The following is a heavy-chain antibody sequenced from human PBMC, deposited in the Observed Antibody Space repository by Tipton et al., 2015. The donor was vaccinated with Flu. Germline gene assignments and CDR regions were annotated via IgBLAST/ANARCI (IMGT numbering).Heavy chain of an antibody. CDR3: ARGFIRLCDY. J-gene: IGHJ4*02. CDR1: GFTFSSYE. V-gene: IGHV3-48*03. Sequence: QLVQSGGGLAQPGGSLRLSCAVSGFTFSSYEMNWVRQAPGKGLEWISYITPSSSAKYYADAVKGRFTISRDNAKSSLYLQLNSLRAEDTAVYYCARGFIRLCDYWGQGTLVTVSS. D-gene: IGHD3-16*01. CDR2: ITPSSSAK.